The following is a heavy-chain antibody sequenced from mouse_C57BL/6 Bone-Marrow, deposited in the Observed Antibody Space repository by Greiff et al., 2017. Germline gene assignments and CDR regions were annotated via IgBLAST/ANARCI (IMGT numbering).Heavy chain of an antibody. V-gene: IGHV1-64*01. CDR1: GYTFTRYW. Sequence: QVQLQQPGAELVKPGASVTMSCKASGYTFTRYWMHWVKQRPGQGLEWIGMIHPDSGSTNYTEKFKSKATLTVNKSASTADMQLSSLTTEDSAVYYCSKRPSYPMYYWGQGTSVTVSS. J-gene: IGHJ4*01. CDR2: IHPDSGST. CDR3: SKRPSYPMYY.